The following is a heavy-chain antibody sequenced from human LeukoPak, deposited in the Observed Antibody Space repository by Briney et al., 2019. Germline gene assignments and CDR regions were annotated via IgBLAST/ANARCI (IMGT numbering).Heavy chain of an antibody. CDR1: GDSIRSYY. Sequence: PSETLSLTCTVSGDSIRSYYWSWIRQPPGKGLEWIGYIYYTGSTNYNPSLMSRVIISVNTSKNQFSLKLSSVTAADTAVYYCARVVYDSSGYPYWYFDLWGRGTLVTVSS. V-gene: IGHV4-59*12. D-gene: IGHD3-22*01. J-gene: IGHJ2*01. CDR3: ARVVYDSSGYPYWYFDL. CDR2: IYYTGST.